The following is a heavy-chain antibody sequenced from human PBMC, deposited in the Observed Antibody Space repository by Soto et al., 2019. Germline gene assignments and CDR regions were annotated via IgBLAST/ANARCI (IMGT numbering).Heavy chain of an antibody. CDR1: GGSISSYY. CDR2: IYYSGST. CDR3: AREVGYYYYYMDV. V-gene: IGHV4-59*01. J-gene: IGHJ6*03. Sequence: PSETLSLTCTVSGGSISSYYWSWIRQPSGKGLEWIGYIYYSGSTNYNPSLKSRVTISVDTSKNQFSLKLSSVTAADTAVYYCAREVGYYYYYMDVWGKGTTVTFSS.